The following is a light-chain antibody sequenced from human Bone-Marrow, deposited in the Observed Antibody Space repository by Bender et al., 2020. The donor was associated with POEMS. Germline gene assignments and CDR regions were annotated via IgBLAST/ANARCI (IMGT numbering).Light chain of an antibody. CDR3: QSYDNSLGGWV. J-gene: IGLJ3*02. Sequence: QSVLTQPPSVSGAPGQRVTISCTGSSSNTGSGYDINWYQHLPGTAPKLLIYEVNKRPSGVPDRFSGSKSGTSASLVITGLQAEDEGDYYCQSYDNSLGGWVFGGGTKLTVL. V-gene: IGLV1-40*01. CDR1: SSNTGSGYD. CDR2: EVN.